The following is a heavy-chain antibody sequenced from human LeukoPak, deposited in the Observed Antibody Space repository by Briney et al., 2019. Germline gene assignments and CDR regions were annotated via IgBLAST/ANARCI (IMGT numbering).Heavy chain of an antibody. CDR2: ISSSGSTI. CDR3: ARVYDYGDYGHWYFDL. J-gene: IGHJ2*01. Sequence: PGGSLRLSCAASGFTFSSYEMNWVRQAPGKGLEWVSYISSSGSTIYYADSVKGRFTISRDNAKNSLYLQMNSLRAEDTAVYYCARVYDYGDYGHWYFDLWGRGTLVTVSS. D-gene: IGHD4-17*01. V-gene: IGHV3-48*03. CDR1: GFTFSSYE.